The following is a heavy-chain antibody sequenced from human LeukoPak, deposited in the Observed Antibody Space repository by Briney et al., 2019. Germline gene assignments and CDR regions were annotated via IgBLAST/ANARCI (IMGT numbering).Heavy chain of an antibody. Sequence: GGSLRLSCAASGFTVSSNYMSWVRQAPGKGLEWVSVIYSGGSTYYADSVKGRFTISRDNSKNTLYLQMNSLRAEDTAVYYCAKDLQKMTTATDAFDIWGQGTMVTVSS. V-gene: IGHV3-53*01. J-gene: IGHJ3*02. CDR2: IYSGGST. CDR3: AKDLQKMTTATDAFDI. CDR1: GFTVSSNY. D-gene: IGHD4-17*01.